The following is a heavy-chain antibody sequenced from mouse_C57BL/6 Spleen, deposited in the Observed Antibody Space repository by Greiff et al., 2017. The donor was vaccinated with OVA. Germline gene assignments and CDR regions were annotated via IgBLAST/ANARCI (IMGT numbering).Heavy chain of an antibody. CDR2: FYPGSGSI. Sequence: QVQLKQSGAELVKPGASVKLSCKASGYTFTEYTIHWVKQRSGQGLEWIGWFYPGSGSIKYNEKFKDKATLTADKSSSTVYMELSRLTSEDSAVYFCARHEEDYYGSSSGYFDYWGQGTTLTVSS. V-gene: IGHV1-62-2*01. CDR3: ARHEEDYYGSSSGYFDY. D-gene: IGHD1-1*01. CDR1: GYTFTEYT. J-gene: IGHJ2*01.